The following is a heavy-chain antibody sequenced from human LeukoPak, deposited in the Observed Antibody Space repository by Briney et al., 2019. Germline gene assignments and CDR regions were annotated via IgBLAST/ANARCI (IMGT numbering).Heavy chain of an antibody. CDR3: ARDRSYDFWSGYYNGPDY. J-gene: IGHJ4*02. CDR2: INSDGNSI. CDR1: GFTFSTHW. Sequence: GGSLRLSCSASGFTFSTHWMHWVRQAPGKGLVWVSRINSDGNSINYADSVKGRFTISRDNSKNTLYLQMNSLRAEDTAVYYCARDRSYDFWSGYYNGPDYWGQGTLVTVSS. V-gene: IGHV3-74*01. D-gene: IGHD3-3*01.